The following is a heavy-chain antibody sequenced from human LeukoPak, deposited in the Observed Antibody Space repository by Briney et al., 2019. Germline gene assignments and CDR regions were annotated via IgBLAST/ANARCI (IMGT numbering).Heavy chain of an antibody. V-gene: IGHV1-46*01. CDR2: INPSGGST. D-gene: IGHD2-8*01. CDR1: GYNFISYY. Sequence: GASVTVSRKASGYNFISYYMHWVRQAPGQGLEWMGIINPSGGSTSYAQKFQDRVTMTRDTSTSTVYMELSSLKSEDTAVYYCAREYVVLVDAVRYYYYGMDVWGQGTTVTVSS. J-gene: IGHJ6*02. CDR3: AREYVVLVDAVRYYYYGMDV.